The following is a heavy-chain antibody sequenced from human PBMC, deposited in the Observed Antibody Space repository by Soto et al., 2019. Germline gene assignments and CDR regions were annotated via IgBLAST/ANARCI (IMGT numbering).Heavy chain of an antibody. CDR3: GRPRYDVRGTPFYH. J-gene: IGHJ4*02. Sequence: EVQLVESGGGLVQPGGSLRLSCAASGFTFSSYWMHWVRQAPGKGLVWVSGINGDGSTATYADSLKGRFIISRDNAKNMLYLQMNSLTAEDTAVYYCGRPRYDVRGTPFYHWCQGTLVTVSS. CDR1: GFTFSSYW. D-gene: IGHD3-22*01. CDR2: INGDGSTA. V-gene: IGHV3-74*01.